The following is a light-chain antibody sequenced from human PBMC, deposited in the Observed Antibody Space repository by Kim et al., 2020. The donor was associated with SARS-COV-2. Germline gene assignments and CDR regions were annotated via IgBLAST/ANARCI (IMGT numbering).Light chain of an antibody. J-gene: IGKJ2*01. CDR2: GAS. V-gene: IGKV3-15*01. CDR3: QQYNNWPYT. CDR1: QSVGSS. Sequence: SVSPGESAPLSCTASQSVGSSLAWYQHKAGQAPRLLICGASTRATGLPARFSASVSGTEFTLTISSLQSEDFAVYYCQQYNNWPYTFGQGTKLEI.